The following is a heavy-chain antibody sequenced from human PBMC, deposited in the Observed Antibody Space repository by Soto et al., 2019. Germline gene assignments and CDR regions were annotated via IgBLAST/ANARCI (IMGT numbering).Heavy chain of an antibody. D-gene: IGHD5-12*01. V-gene: IGHV3-21*01. Sequence: GGSLRLSCAASGFTFSSYSMNWVRQAPGKGLEWVSSISSSSSYIYYADSVKGRFTISRDNAKNSLYLQMNSLRAEDTAVYYCARGVPYSGYEDYWGQGTLVTVSS. J-gene: IGHJ4*02. CDR1: GFTFSSYS. CDR3: ARGVPYSGYEDY. CDR2: ISSSSSYI.